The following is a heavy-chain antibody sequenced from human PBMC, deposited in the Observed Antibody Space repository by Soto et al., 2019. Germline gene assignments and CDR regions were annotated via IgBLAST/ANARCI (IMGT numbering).Heavy chain of an antibody. D-gene: IGHD6-13*01. V-gene: IGHV3-48*02. CDR1: GFTFSSYS. J-gene: IGHJ5*02. CDR2: ISSSSSTI. Sequence: EVQLVESGGGLVQPGGSLRLSCAASGFTFSSYSMNWVRQAPGKGLEWVSYISSSSSTIYYADSVKGRFTISRDNAKNSLYLQMNLLRDEDTAVYYCARDWGQQLANWFDPWGQGTLVPVSS. CDR3: ARDWGQQLANWFDP.